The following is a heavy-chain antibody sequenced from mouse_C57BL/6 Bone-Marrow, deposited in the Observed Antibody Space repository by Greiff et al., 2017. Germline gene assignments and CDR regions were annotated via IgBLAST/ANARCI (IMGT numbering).Heavy chain of an antibody. CDR1: GYTFTSYT. V-gene: IGHV1-4*01. CDR2: INPSSGYT. Sequence: QVQLQQSGAELARPGASVKMSCKASGYTFTSYTMHWVKQRPGQGLEWIGYINPSSGYTKYNQKFKDKATLTADKSSRTAYMQLSSLTSEDSAVYYGARYYGSSYWYFDVWGTGTTVTVSS. J-gene: IGHJ1*03. D-gene: IGHD1-1*01. CDR3: ARYYGSSYWYFDV.